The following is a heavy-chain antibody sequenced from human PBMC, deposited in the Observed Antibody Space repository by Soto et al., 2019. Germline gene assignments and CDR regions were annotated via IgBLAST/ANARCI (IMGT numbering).Heavy chain of an antibody. Sequence: GASVKVSCKASGYTFTSYGIIWVRQAPGQGLEWMGWISAYNGNTNYAQKLQGRVTMTTDTSTSTAYMELRSLRSDDTAVYYCASGMYYYDSSGYYSSFDYWGQGTLVTVSS. J-gene: IGHJ4*02. CDR1: GYTFTSYG. CDR2: ISAYNGNT. CDR3: ASGMYYYDSSGYYSSFDY. D-gene: IGHD3-22*01. V-gene: IGHV1-18*01.